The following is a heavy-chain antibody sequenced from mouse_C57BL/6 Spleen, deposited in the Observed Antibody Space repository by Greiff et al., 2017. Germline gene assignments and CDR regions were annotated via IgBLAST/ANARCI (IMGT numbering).Heavy chain of an antibody. D-gene: IGHD4-1*01. CDR1: GYTFTSYW. V-gene: IGHV1-55*01. J-gene: IGHJ4*01. CDR2: IYPGSGST. Sequence: VQLQQPGAELVKPGASVKMSCKASGYTFTSYWITWVKQRPGQGLEWIGDIYPGSGSTNYNEKFKSKATLTVDTSSSTAYMQLSSLTSEDSAVYYCARWLTGTLYAMGYWGQGTSVTVA. CDR3: ARWLTGTLYAMGY.